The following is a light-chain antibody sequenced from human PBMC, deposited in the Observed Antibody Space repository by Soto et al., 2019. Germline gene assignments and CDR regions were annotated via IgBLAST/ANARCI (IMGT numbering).Light chain of an antibody. Sequence: QSVLTQPASVSGSPGQSITISCTGTSSDVGGYNYVSWYQQHPGKAPKLMIYEVSNRPSGVSNRFSGSKSANTASLTISGLQAEDEADYFCSSYTSSNTRYVFGTGTKLTV. CDR3: SSYTSSNTRYV. V-gene: IGLV2-14*01. J-gene: IGLJ1*01. CDR2: EVS. CDR1: SSDVGGYNY.